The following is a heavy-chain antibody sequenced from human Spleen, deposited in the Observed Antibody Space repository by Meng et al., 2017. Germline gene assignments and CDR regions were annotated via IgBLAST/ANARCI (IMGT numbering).Heavy chain of an antibody. V-gene: IGHV1-18*01. CDR1: GYTFNRYG. CDR2: ISAYTRNT. Sequence: ASVKVSCKASGYTFNRYGISWVRQAPGQGLEWLGWISAYTRNTNYAQKFQGRVTMTTDTSTSTAYLEVRTLRSDDTAVYYCARGYYYYYQGMDVWGQGTTVTVSS. J-gene: IGHJ6*02. CDR3: ARGYYYYYQGMDV.